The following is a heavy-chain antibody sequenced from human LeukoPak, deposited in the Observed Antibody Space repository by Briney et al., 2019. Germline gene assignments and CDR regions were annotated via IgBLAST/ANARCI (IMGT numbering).Heavy chain of an antibody. D-gene: IGHD3-22*01. Sequence: ASVKVSCKASGYTFTSYAMNWVRQAPGQRLEWLGWINVGNGDTKYSQELQGRVTITRDTSASTVYMELSSLRSEDMALYYCARDDSRGYSLDYWGQGTLVTVSS. CDR2: INVGNGDT. J-gene: IGHJ4*02. CDR3: ARDDSRGYSLDY. CDR1: GYTFTSYA. V-gene: IGHV1-3*03.